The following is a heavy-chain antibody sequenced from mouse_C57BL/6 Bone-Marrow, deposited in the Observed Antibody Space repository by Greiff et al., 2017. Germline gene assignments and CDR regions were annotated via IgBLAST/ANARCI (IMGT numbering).Heavy chain of an antibody. CDR1: GFSLSTSGMG. CDR2: IYWDDDK. D-gene: IGHD1-1*01. V-gene: IGHV8-12*01. CDR3: ARLITTGVTGYFDD. J-gene: IGHJ2*01. Sequence: QVTLKVSGPGILQSSQTRGLTCSFSGFSLSTSGMGVSWIRQPSGKGLEWLAHIYWDDDKRSNPSLKSRLTISKDTSSNQDFLKITSVDTADTDTSYCARLITTGVTGYFDDWGKGTTLTVSS.